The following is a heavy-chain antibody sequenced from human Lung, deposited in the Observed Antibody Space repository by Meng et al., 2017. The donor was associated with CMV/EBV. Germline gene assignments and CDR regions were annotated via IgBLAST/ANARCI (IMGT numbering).Heavy chain of an antibody. V-gene: IGHV4-31*03. Sequence: QEQLQVSGAGMVKPSQTLAPTCTFSGGSISSGGFYWSWTREHPGKGLEWIEYIYYSVSTYYNPSLRSRVARSIDTSKNQFSLKLTSVTAADTAVYFCARTNYGDYNWFDPWGQGTLVTVSS. CDR3: ARTNYGDYNWFDP. CDR2: IYYSVST. CDR1: GGSISSGGFY. D-gene: IGHD4-17*01. J-gene: IGHJ5*02.